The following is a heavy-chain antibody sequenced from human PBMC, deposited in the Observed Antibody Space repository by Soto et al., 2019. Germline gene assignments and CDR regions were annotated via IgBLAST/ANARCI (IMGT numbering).Heavy chain of an antibody. V-gene: IGHV3-7*05. CDR3: ARDVLYTVNHDPVQLDS. CDR2: IIQDGSEK. D-gene: IGHD4-17*01. J-gene: IGHJ5*01. CDR1: GFTFTAYW. Sequence: EVHLVESGGGLVQRGGSLRLSCAASGFTFTAYWMSWVRQAPGKGLEWVANIIQDGSEKYYAHSVRGRFTISRDNARNSLYLQMNSLTAEDTAVYYCARDVLYTVNHDPVQLDSWGQGTLVTVSS.